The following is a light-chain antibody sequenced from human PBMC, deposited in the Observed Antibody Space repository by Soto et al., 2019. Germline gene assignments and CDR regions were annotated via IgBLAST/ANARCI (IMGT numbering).Light chain of an antibody. V-gene: IGKV3-11*01. CDR3: QQRSNWLT. Sequence: IVLTQSPATLSLSPGERATLSCRASQSVSSYLAWYQQKPGQAPRLLIYDASNRATGIPARFSGSGSGTDFTLTINSLEPEDFAAYYCQQRSNWLTFGGGTKVEIK. CDR2: DAS. J-gene: IGKJ4*01. CDR1: QSVSSY.